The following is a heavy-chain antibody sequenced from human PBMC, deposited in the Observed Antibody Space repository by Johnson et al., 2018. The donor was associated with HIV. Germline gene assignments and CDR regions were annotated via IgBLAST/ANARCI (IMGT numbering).Heavy chain of an antibody. Sequence: QVQLVESGGGVVQPGRSLRLSCAASGFTFSSYAMHWVRQAPVKGLEWVAVISYDGSNKYYADSVKGRFTISRDNSKNTLYLQMNSLRADDTAVYYCAKTYYYDSSGSRAFDIWGQGTMVTVSS. J-gene: IGHJ3*02. CDR3: AKTYYYDSSGSRAFDI. CDR2: ISYDGSNK. CDR1: GFTFSSYA. V-gene: IGHV3-30-3*01. D-gene: IGHD3-22*01.